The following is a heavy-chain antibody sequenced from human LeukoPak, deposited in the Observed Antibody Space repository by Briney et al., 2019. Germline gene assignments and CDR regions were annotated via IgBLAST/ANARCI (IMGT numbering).Heavy chain of an antibody. CDR1: GFTFSNYG. J-gene: IGHJ4*02. V-gene: IGHV3-30*19. D-gene: IGHD3-3*01. CDR2: ISYDGSNK. CDR3: ARDGTIFGVITYGYYFDY. Sequence: GGSPRLSCAASGFTFSNYGMHWVRQAPGKGLEWVAVISYDGSNKNNADSVKGRFTISRDNSKNTLYLQMNSLRAEDTAVYYCARDGTIFGVITYGYYFDYWGQGTLVTVSS.